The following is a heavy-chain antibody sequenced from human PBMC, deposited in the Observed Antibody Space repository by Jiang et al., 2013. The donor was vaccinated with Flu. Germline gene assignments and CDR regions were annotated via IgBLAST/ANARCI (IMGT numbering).Heavy chain of an antibody. J-gene: IGHJ3*02. CDR1: GGTFSSYA. Sequence: GAEVKKPGSSVKVSCKASGGTFSSYAISWVRQAPGQGLEWMGRIIPILGIANYAQKFQGRVTITADKSTSTAYMELSSLRSEDTAVYYCARDLRDCGGDCYPPYDAFDIWGQGTMVTVSS. CDR2: IIPILGIA. CDR3: ARDLRDCGGDCYPPYDAFDI. D-gene: IGHD2-21*02. V-gene: IGHV1-69*04.